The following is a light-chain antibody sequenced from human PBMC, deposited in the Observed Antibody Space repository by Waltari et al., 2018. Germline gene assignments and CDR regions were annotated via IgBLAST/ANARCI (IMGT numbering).Light chain of an antibody. Sequence: QSALTQPASVSGSPGQSITISCTGTSSDVGSYNLVSWYQQYPGKAPKPMIYEVNKRPAGVSRRFAGSKSGNTASLTVSGLQAEDEADYYCCSYAGGSTPWVFGGGTKLTVL. CDR2: EVN. CDR1: SSDVGSYNL. V-gene: IGLV2-23*02. J-gene: IGLJ3*02. CDR3: CSYAGGSTPWV.